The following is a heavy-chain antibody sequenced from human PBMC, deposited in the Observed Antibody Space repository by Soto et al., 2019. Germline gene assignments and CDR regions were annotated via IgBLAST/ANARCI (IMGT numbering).Heavy chain of an antibody. V-gene: IGHV1-8*01. CDR3: ARGVTKSTYRDYDMDV. CDR2: MNPNSGNT. Sequence: ASVKVSCKASGYTFTSFDINWVRQAPGQGLEWMGWMNPNSGNTGYAQKFQGRVTMTRHTSISTAYMELSSLRSEDTAVYFCARGVTKSTYRDYDMDVWGQGTTVTVSS. D-gene: IGHD2-2*01. CDR1: GYTFTSFD. J-gene: IGHJ6*02.